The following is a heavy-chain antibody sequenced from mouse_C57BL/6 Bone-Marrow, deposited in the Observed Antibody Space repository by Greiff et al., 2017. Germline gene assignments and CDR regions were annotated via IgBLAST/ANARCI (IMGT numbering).Heavy chain of an antibody. CDR3: TITAVAKAGAMEV. CDR2: IDPSASYT. V-gene: IGHV1-69*01. D-gene: IGHD1-1*01. Sequence: VQLQQPGAELVMPGASVKLSCKASGYTFTSYWMHWVKQRPGQGLEWIGEIDPSASYTNYNQQFKGKSTLTVDKSSSTAYMPLSSLPSADSAVYYCTITAVAKAGAMEVRGPGSTVTGSS. CDR1: GYTFTSYW. J-gene: IGHJ4*01.